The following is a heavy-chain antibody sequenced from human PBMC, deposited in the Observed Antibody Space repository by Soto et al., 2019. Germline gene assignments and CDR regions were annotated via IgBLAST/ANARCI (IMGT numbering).Heavy chain of an antibody. CDR2: ISNSGNTI. D-gene: IGHD4-17*01. J-gene: IGHJ4*02. V-gene: IGHV3-11*01. Sequence: QVQLVESGGGLVKPGGSLRLSCAVSGFTFSDYYMSWIRQAPGKGLEWVSYISNSGNTIFYADSVKGRFTISRDNAKNSLYLQMNSLRAEDTAVYYCGRTFYGGYNDYWGQGTLVTVSS. CDR3: GRTFYGGYNDY. CDR1: GFTFSDYY.